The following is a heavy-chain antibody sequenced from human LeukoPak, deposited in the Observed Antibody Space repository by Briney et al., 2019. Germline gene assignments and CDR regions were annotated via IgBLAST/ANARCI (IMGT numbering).Heavy chain of an antibody. Sequence: SETLSLTCTVSSGSISSYYWSWLRQPPGKGLEWLGYIYYSGTTDYNPSLKSRVSISVDTSKNQFSLKLTSVTAADTAVYYCARLVSGVGYFDYWGQGTLVTVSS. CDR1: SGSISSYY. CDR2: IYYSGTT. D-gene: IGHD6-19*01. V-gene: IGHV4-59*08. J-gene: IGHJ4*02. CDR3: ARLVSGVGYFDY.